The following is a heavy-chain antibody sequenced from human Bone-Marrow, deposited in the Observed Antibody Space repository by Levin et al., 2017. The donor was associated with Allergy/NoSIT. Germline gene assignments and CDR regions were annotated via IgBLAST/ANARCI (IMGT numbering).Heavy chain of an antibody. D-gene: IGHD3-10*01. V-gene: IGHV2-5*02. Sequence: SGPTLVKPTQTLTLTCTFSGFSLSTSGVGVDWLRQPPGKAPECLALVYWDDDKRYSPSLRSRLTITKDTSTNQVVLTMTNMDPVDTATYYCAQTVRGVTFDSWGQGTLVTVSS. J-gene: IGHJ4*02. CDR1: GFSLSTSGVG. CDR3: AQTVRGVTFDS. CDR2: VYWDDDK.